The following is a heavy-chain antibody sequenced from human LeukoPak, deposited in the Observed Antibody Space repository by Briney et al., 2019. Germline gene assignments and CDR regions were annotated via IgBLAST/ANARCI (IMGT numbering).Heavy chain of an antibody. Sequence: QAGGSLRLSCAASGFTFSSYSMNWVRQAPGKGLEWVSYISSSSSTIYYADSVKGRFTISRDNAKNSLYLQMNSLRAEDTAVYYCARGPKYYYYYYMDVWGKGTTVTVSS. V-gene: IGHV3-48*01. CDR3: ARGPKYYYYYYMDV. J-gene: IGHJ6*03. CDR2: ISSSSSTI. CDR1: GFTFSSYS.